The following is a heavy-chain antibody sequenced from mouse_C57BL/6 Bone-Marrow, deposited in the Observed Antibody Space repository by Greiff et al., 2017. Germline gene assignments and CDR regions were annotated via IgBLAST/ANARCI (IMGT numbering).Heavy chain of an antibody. CDR3: ARDSADGYNY. CDR1: GFTFSSYA. J-gene: IGHJ2*01. D-gene: IGHD2-3*01. V-gene: IGHV5-4*01. CDR2: ISDGGSYT. Sequence: EVQLVESGGGLVKPGGSLKLSCAASGFTFSSYAMSWVRQTPEKRLEWVATISDGGSYTYYPDNVKGRFTISRDNAKNNLYLQISHLKSEDTAMYYCARDSADGYNYWGQGTTLTVSS.